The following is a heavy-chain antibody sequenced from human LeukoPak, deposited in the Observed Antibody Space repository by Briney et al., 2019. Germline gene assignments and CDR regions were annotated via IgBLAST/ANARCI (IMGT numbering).Heavy chain of an antibody. CDR2: IWYDGSNK. CDR1: RFTFSSYG. J-gene: IGHJ6*02. CDR3: ARGPKSNAHTPYYYYYGMDV. Sequence: QPGGSLRLSCAASRFTFSSYGMHWVRQAPGKGLEWVAVIWYDGSNKYYADSVKGRFTISRDNSKNTLYLQMNSLRAEDTAVYYCARGPKSNAHTPYYYYYGMDVWGQGTTVTVSS. V-gene: IGHV3-33*08. D-gene: IGHD4-11*01.